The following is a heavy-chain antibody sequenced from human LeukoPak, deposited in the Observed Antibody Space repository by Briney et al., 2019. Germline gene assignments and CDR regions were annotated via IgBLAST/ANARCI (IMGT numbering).Heavy chain of an antibody. V-gene: IGHV3-23*01. J-gene: IGHJ6*03. CDR2: ISGSGGST. D-gene: IGHD3-9*01. CDR3: ASRKTYYDILTGYYYMDV. Sequence: PGGSLGLSCAASGFTFSSYAMSWVRQAPGKGLEWVSAISGSGGSTYYADSVKGRFTISRDNSKNTLYLQMNSLRAEDTAVYYCASRKTYYDILTGYYYMDVWGKGTTVTVSS. CDR1: GFTFSSYA.